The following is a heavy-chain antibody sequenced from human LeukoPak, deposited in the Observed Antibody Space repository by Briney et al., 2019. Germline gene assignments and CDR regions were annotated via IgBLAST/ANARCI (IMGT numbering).Heavy chain of an antibody. CDR2: IYYSGNT. J-gene: IGHJ3*02. D-gene: IGHD6-19*01. CDR3: ARHSSGWFRGASDI. V-gene: IGHV4-59*08. Sequence: SETLSLTCTVSGGSVSSNYWSWIRQPPGKGLEWIGYIYYSGNTNYNPSLKSRVTISVDTSKNQFSLKLSSVTAADTAVYFCARHSSGWFRGASDIWGQGTMVSVSS. CDR1: GGSVSSNY.